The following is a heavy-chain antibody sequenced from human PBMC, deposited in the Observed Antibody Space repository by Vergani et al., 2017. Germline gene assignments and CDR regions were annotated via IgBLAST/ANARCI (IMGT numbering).Heavy chain of an antibody. Sequence: EVQLLESGGGLVQPGGSLRLSCAASGFTFSSYAMSWVRQAPGKGLEWVSAISGSGGSTYYADSVKGRFTISRDNSKNTLYLQMNSLRAEDTAVYYCAKELRYDFWSGYYGPLDYWGQGTLVTVS. J-gene: IGHJ4*02. V-gene: IGHV3-23*01. CDR2: ISGSGGST. CDR1: GFTFSSYA. CDR3: AKELRYDFWSGYYGPLDY. D-gene: IGHD3-3*01.